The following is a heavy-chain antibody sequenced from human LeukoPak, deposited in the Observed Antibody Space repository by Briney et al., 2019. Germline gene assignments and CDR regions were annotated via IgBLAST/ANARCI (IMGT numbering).Heavy chain of an antibody. Sequence: GGSLRLSCAASGFTFGTYGMNWVRQAPGKGLEWVGRIKSKTDGGTTDYAAPVKGRFTISRDDSKNTLYLQMNSLKTEDTAVYYCTTVWNCGGDCSDAFDIWGQGTMVTVSS. CDR1: GFTFGTYG. J-gene: IGHJ3*02. D-gene: IGHD2-21*02. CDR2: IKSKTDGGTT. V-gene: IGHV3-15*01. CDR3: TTVWNCGGDCSDAFDI.